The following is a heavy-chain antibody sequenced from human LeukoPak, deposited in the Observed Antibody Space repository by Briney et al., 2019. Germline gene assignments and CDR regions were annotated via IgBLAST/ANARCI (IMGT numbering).Heavy chain of an antibody. J-gene: IGHJ6*02. CDR1: GFTFSSYS. Sequence: GGSLRLSCAASGFTFSSYSMNWVRQAPGKGLEWVSSISSSSSYIYYADSVKGRFTISRDNAKNSLYLQMNSLRAEDTAVYYCALVDTAMIDYGMDVWGQGTTVTVSS. CDR3: ALVDTAMIDYGMDV. D-gene: IGHD5-18*01. V-gene: IGHV3-21*01. CDR2: ISSSSSYI.